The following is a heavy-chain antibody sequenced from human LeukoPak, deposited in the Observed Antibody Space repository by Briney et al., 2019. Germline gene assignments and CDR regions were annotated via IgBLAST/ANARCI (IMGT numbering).Heavy chain of an antibody. CDR1: GGTFSSYT. D-gene: IGHD6-13*01. V-gene: IGHV1-69*02. J-gene: IGHJ4*02. CDR2: IIPILGIA. Sequence: ASVKVSCKASGGTFSSYTISWVRQAPGQGLEWMGRIIPILGIANYAQKFQGRVTITADKSTSTAYMELSSLRSEDTAVYYRARGEAAAHRPFDYWGQGTLVTVSS. CDR3: ARGEAAAHRPFDY.